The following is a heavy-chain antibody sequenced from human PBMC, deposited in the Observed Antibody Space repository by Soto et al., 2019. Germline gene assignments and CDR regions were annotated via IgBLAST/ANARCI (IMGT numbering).Heavy chain of an antibody. Sequence: ASVKVSCKASGYTFTSYGISWVRQSPGQGLEWMGWISAYNGNTNYAQKLQGRVTMTTDTSTSTASMELRSLRSDDPAVYYRAREGSTCCGDCYDSDGMDDWGQGTTVTVSS. CDR2: ISAYNGNT. V-gene: IGHV1-18*01. CDR1: GYTFTSYG. CDR3: AREGSTCCGDCYDSDGMDD. D-gene: IGHD2-21*02. J-gene: IGHJ6*02.